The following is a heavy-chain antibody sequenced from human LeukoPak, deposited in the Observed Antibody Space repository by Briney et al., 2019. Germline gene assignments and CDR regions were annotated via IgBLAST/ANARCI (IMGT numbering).Heavy chain of an antibody. D-gene: IGHD3-22*01. CDR1: GGTFSSYA. V-gene: IGHV1-69*13. CDR2: IIPIFGTA. Sequence: GASVKVSCKASGGTFSSYAISWVRQAPGQGLDWMGGIIPIFGTANYAQTFQGRVTITADESTSTAYMELSSLRSEDTAVYYCARGVDYYDSSGYYRGATFDIWGQGTMVTVSS. J-gene: IGHJ3*02. CDR3: ARGVDYYDSSGYYRGATFDI.